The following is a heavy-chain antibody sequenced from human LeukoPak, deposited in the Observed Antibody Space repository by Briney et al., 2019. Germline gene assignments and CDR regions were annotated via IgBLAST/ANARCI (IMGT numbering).Heavy chain of an antibody. CDR3: AKFHGSAYCGGDCYSGWYFDL. J-gene: IGHJ2*01. D-gene: IGHD2-21*02. CDR2: ISGSGGST. CDR1: GFTFSSYA. V-gene: IGHV3-23*01. Sequence: PGGSLRLSCAASGFTFSSYAMSWVRQAPGKGLEWVSAISGSGGSTYYADSVKGRFTISRDNSKNTLYLQMNSLRAEDTAVYYCAKFHGSAYCGGDCYSGWYFDLWGRGTLVTVSS.